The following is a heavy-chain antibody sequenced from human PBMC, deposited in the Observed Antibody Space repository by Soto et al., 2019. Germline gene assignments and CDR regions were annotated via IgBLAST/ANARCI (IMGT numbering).Heavy chain of an antibody. CDR1: GFTFSDYA. Sequence: GGSLGLSCAASGFTFSDYAMSGVRQAPGKGLEWVSSISSGGGSPYYADSVKGRFTISRNNSKNTLFLQMNSLRAEDTAVYYCAKGDGRIVPRHFDYWGQGTLVTVSS. CDR3: AKGDGRIVPRHFDY. V-gene: IGHV3-23*01. D-gene: IGHD1-26*01. J-gene: IGHJ4*02. CDR2: ISSGGGSP.